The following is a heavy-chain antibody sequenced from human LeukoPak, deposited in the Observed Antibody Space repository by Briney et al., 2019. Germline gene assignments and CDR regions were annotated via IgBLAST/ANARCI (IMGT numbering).Heavy chain of an antibody. Sequence: SETLSLTCAVSGYSISSGYYWGWIRQPPGKGLEWIRSIYLTGSTSYNPSLKSRVTISVDTSKNQFSLKLSSVTAADTAMYYCARQYCSSTNCPSDYWGQGTLVTVSS. CDR3: ARQYCSSTNCPSDY. J-gene: IGHJ4*02. D-gene: IGHD2-2*01. CDR1: GYSISSGYY. V-gene: IGHV4-38-2*01. CDR2: IYLTGST.